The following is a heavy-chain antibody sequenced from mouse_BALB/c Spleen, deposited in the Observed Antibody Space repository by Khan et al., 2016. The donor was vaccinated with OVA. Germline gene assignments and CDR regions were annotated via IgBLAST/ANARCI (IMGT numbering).Heavy chain of an antibody. CDR1: GFSLTNYG. CDR2: ILSYGST. D-gene: IGHD2-10*01. CDR3: ARQPYYHYNIMDY. J-gene: IGHJ4*01. V-gene: IGHV2-6-1*01. Sequence: VQLQESGPGLVAPSQSLSITCTISGFSLTNYGVHWVRQPLGKGLEWLVVILSYGSTTYNSALKSRLTVDKDNSKSHVFLKMNSLQTDDTAMYFCARQPYYHYNIMDYWGQGTSVTVSS.